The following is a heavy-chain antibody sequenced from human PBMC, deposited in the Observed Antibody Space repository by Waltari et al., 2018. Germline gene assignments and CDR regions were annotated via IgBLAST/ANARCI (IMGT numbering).Heavy chain of an antibody. CDR1: GFTFSSYG. Sequence: QVQLVESGGGVVQPGRSLRLSCAASGFTFSSYGMHWVRQAPGKGLGWVAVIWYDGSNKYYAESVKGRFTISRDNSKNTLYLQMNSLRAEDTAVYYCARDNMRLRYYFDYWGQGTLVTVSS. CDR3: ARDNMRLRYYFDY. J-gene: IGHJ4*02. CDR2: IWYDGSNK. D-gene: IGHD6-25*01. V-gene: IGHV3-33*01.